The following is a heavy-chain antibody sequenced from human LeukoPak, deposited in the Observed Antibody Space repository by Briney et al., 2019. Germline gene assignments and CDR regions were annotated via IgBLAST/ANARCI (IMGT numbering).Heavy chain of an antibody. Sequence: GGSLRLSCEASGFTFNTYSMNWARQAPGKGLEWVSSIDSSGGYMFYADSVKGRFTISRDNSKNTLYLQMNSLRAEDTAVYYCANDFDYWGQGTLVTVSS. CDR1: GFTFNTYS. CDR2: IDSSGGYM. V-gene: IGHV3-21*01. J-gene: IGHJ4*02. CDR3: ANDFDY.